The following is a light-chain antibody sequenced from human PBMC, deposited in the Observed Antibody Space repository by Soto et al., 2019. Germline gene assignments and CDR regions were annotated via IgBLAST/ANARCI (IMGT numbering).Light chain of an antibody. Sequence: EMVLTQAPATLSVSAGERATLSCRASQSISINLAWYQQKPGQAPMLLIYGASTRATGIPARFSGSGSGTEFTLIISSLQSEDFAIYYCQQYNKWPRTFGQGTKVDIK. CDR3: QQYNKWPRT. CDR1: QSISIN. CDR2: GAS. V-gene: IGKV3-15*01. J-gene: IGKJ1*01.